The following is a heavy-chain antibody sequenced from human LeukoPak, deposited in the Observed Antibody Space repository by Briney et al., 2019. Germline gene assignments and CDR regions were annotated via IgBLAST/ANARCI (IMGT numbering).Heavy chain of an antibody. J-gene: IGHJ4*02. V-gene: IGHV3-11*04. D-gene: IGHD3-3*01. Sequence: PGGSLRLSCAASGFTFSDYYMSWIRQAPGKGLEWVSYISSSGSTIYYADSVKGRFTISRDNAKNSLYLQMNSLRAEDTAVYYCARDLSYYDFWSGYALWGQGTLVTVSS. CDR1: GFTFSDYY. CDR3: ARDLSYYDFWSGYAL. CDR2: ISSSGSTI.